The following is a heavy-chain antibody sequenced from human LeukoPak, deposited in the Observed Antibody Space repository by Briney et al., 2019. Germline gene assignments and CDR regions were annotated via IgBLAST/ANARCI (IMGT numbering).Heavy chain of an antibody. V-gene: IGHV3-48*03. Sequence: GGSLRLSCAASGFTFSSYEMNWVRQAPGKGLEWVSYISSSGSTIYYADSVKGRFIISRDNAKNSLYLQMNSLRAEDTAVYYCARETDGTLFDYWGQGTLVTVSS. CDR2: ISSSGSTI. D-gene: IGHD6-13*01. J-gene: IGHJ4*02. CDR3: ARETDGTLFDY. CDR1: GFTFSSYE.